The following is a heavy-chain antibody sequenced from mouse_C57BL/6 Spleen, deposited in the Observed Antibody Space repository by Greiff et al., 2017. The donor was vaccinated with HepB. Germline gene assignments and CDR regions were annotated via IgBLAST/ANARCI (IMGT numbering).Heavy chain of an antibody. D-gene: IGHD1-1*01. CDR1: GYTFTSYW. Sequence: VQLQQPGTELVKPGASVKLSCKASGYTFTSYWMHWVKQRPGQGLEWIGNINPSNGGTNYNEKFKSQATLTVDKSSSTAYMQLSSLTSEDSAVYYCARYPPYYYGDYFDYWGQGTTLTVSS. CDR2: INPSNGGT. CDR3: ARYPPYYYGDYFDY. J-gene: IGHJ2*01. V-gene: IGHV1-53*01.